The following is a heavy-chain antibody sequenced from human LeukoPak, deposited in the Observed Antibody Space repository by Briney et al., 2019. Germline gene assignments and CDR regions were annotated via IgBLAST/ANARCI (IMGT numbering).Heavy chain of an antibody. J-gene: IGHJ4*02. D-gene: IGHD3-16*01. V-gene: IGHV1-8*01. Sequence: ASVKVSCKASGYTFSNNDMNWVRQAPGQGLEWMGWMNPNSGNTGYVEKFQGSVTMTRNLSISTAYMELSSLRSEDTAVYYCARWGTGATSEKLDHWGQGTLVTVSS. CDR1: GYTFSNND. CDR2: MNPNSGNT. CDR3: ARWGTGATSEKLDH.